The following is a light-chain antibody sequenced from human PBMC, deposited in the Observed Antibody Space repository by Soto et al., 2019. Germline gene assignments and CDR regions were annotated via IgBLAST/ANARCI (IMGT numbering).Light chain of an antibody. CDR1: QSISSW. CDR3: QQYNTYSPWT. Sequence: DIQMTQSPSTLSASVGDRVTITCRASQSISSWLAWYQQKPGKAPKLLIFKASNLQSGVPSRFSGSASGTEFTLTISSLQPDDFATYCCQQYNTYSPWTFGQGTKVDIK. V-gene: IGKV1-5*03. CDR2: KAS. J-gene: IGKJ1*01.